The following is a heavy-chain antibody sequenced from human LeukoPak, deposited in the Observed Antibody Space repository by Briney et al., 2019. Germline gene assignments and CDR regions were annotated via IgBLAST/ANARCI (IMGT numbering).Heavy chain of an antibody. CDR1: GGSIKTNY. CDR2: GYYGGST. D-gene: IGHD3-10*01. J-gene: IGHJ6*03. CDR3: ARAAEYGSGSFYYYYYYMDV. V-gene: IGHV4-59*01. Sequence: SETLSLTCTVSGGSIKTNYWSWIRQPPGKGLEWIGYGYYGGSTNYNPSLKSRVTISVDTSKNQFSLKLSSVTAADTAVYYCARAAEYGSGSFYYYYYYMDVWGKGTTVTISS.